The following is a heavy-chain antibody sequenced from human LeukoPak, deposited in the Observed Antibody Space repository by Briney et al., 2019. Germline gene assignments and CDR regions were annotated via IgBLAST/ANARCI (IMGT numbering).Heavy chain of an antibody. CDR3: ARDITTGTPFDY. J-gene: IGHJ4*02. CDR1: GGTFSSYA. D-gene: IGHD1-1*01. Sequence: SVKVSCKASGGTFSSYAISWVRQAPGQGLEWMGRIIPILGIANYAQKFQGRVTITADKSTSTAYMELSSLRSEDTTVYYCARDITTGTPFDYWGQGTLVTVSS. V-gene: IGHV1-69*04. CDR2: IIPILGIA.